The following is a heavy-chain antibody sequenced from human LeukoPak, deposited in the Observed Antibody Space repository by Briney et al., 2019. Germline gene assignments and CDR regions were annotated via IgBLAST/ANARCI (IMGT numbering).Heavy chain of an antibody. CDR1: GFTFSSYG. J-gene: IGHJ4*02. CDR2: IRYDGSNK. Sequence: GGSLRLSCAASGFTFSSYGMHWVRQAPGKGLEWVAFIRYDGSNKYYADSVKGRFTISRDNSKNTLYLQMNRLRAEDTAVYYCVVVPGSITIFGVVIIGDYWGQGTLVTVSS. CDR3: VVVPGSITIFGVVIIGDY. D-gene: IGHD3-3*01. V-gene: IGHV3-30*02.